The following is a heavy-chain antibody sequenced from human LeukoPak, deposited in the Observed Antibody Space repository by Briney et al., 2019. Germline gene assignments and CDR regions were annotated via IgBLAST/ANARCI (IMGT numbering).Heavy chain of an antibody. V-gene: IGHV3-64*04. Sequence: GGSLRLSCSASGFTFSRCAMHWVRQAPGKGLEYVSAINNNGGSTYYADSVKGRFTISRDNSKNTMFLQMNSLRAEDTALYYCAARRTGEYYFDFWGRGTLVTVSS. CDR1: GFTFSRCA. D-gene: IGHD3-10*01. CDR2: INNNGGST. CDR3: AARRTGEYYFDF. J-gene: IGHJ4*02.